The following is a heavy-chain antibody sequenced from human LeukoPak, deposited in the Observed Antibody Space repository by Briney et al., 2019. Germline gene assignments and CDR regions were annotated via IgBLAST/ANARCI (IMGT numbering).Heavy chain of an antibody. J-gene: IGHJ4*02. Sequence: GESLKISCQGSGYNFTTKWIGWVRQMPGKGLEWMGIIYPGDSDTRYSPSFQGQVTISADKSISTAYLQWSSLKASDTAMYYCARREHGDSHENYFDYWGQGTLVTVSS. CDR2: IYPGDSDT. CDR1: GYNFTTKW. D-gene: IGHD2-21*01. CDR3: ARREHGDSHENYFDY. V-gene: IGHV5-51*01.